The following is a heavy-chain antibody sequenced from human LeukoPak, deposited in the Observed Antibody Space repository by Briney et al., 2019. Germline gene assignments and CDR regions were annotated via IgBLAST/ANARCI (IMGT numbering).Heavy chain of an antibody. D-gene: IGHD5-12*01. CDR1: GGSISSYS. Sequence: SETLSLACTVSGGSISSYSWSWIRLPPGKGLEWIGYIYTSGSTNYNPSLKSRVTISVDTSKNQFSLKLSSVTAADTAVYYCARVGYSGYGGHFDYWGQGTLATVSS. CDR2: IYTSGST. V-gene: IGHV4-4*09. J-gene: IGHJ4*02. CDR3: ARVGYSGYGGHFDY.